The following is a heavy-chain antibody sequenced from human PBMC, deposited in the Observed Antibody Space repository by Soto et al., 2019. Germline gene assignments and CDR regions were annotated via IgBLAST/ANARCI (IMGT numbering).Heavy chain of an antibody. CDR2: IIPIFGTA. V-gene: IGHV1-69*13. D-gene: IGHD3-3*01. CDR1: GGTLSSYA. J-gene: IGHJ6*02. Sequence: SVKVSCKASGGTLSSYAISWVRQAPGQGLEWMGGIIPIFGTANYAQKFQGRVTITADESTSTAYMELSSLRSEDTAVYYCARAHLLRFLEWSYGMDVWGQGTTVTVSS. CDR3: ARAHLLRFLEWSYGMDV.